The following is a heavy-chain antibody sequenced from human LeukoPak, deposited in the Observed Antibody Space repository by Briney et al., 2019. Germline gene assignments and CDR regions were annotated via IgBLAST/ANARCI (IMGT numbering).Heavy chain of an antibody. J-gene: IGHJ4*02. CDR3: TTDVLLSWFGEQDY. CDR1: GFTFSNYW. CDR2: IKSKTDGGTT. V-gene: IGHV3-15*01. Sequence: GGSLRLSCAASGFTFSNYWMSWVRQAPGKGLEWVGRIKSKTDGGTTDYAAPVKGRFTISRDDSKNTLYLQMNSLITEDTAVYYCTTDVLLSWFGEQDYWGQGTLVTVSS. D-gene: IGHD3-10*01.